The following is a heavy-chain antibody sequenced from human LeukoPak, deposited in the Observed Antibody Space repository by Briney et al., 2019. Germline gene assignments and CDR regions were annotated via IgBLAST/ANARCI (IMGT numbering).Heavy chain of an antibody. CDR3: TYEQRAPYYFDY. V-gene: IGHV3-30-3*01. CDR2: ISYDGSEK. Sequence: GRSLRLSCAASGFTFSSYAMHWVRQAPGKGLEWVALISYDGSEKYYADSVKGRFTISRDNSKNTLYLQMNSLRAEDTAVYYCTYEQRAPYYFDYWGQGTLVTVSS. D-gene: IGHD3-22*01. CDR1: GFTFSSYA. J-gene: IGHJ4*02.